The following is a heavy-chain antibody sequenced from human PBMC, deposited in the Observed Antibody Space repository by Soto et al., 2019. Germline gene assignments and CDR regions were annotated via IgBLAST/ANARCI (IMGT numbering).Heavy chain of an antibody. CDR1: GFTFSSYG. Sequence: HPGGSLRLSCAASGFTFSSYGMHWVRQAPGKGLEWVAVISYDGSNKYYADSVKGRFTISRDNSKNTLYLQMNSLRAEDTAVYYCAKGPHDYGDYGGTYFDYWGQGTLVTVSS. V-gene: IGHV3-30*18. CDR3: AKGPHDYGDYGGTYFDY. J-gene: IGHJ4*02. D-gene: IGHD4-17*01. CDR2: ISYDGSNK.